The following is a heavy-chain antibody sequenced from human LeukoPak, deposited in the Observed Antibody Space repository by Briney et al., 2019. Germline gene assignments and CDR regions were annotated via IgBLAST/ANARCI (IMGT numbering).Heavy chain of an antibody. J-gene: IGHJ4*02. CDR3: ARALRTGQGDYVPVL. D-gene: IGHD3-10*02. Sequence: GKSLKISCKGSGYSFTSYWIGWVRQMPGKGLEWMGIIYPGDSDTRYSPSFQGQVTISADKSIGTTYLQWSSLKASDTAMYYCARALRTGQGDYVPVLWGQGTLVTVSS. CDR1: GYSFTSYW. V-gene: IGHV5-51*01. CDR2: IYPGDSDT.